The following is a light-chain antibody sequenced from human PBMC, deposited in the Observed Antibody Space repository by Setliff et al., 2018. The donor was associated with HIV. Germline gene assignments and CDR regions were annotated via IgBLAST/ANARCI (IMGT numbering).Light chain of an antibody. J-gene: IGLJ1*01. CDR3: SSFSTINTQI. Sequence: QSALTQPPSVSASPGQSIIISCTGSSSDIGGHNFVSWYQQDPGKAPKLMIYGVNYRPSGVSNRFSGSKSGNTASLTISGLQAEDEADYYCSSFSTINTQIFGTGTKVTVL. CDR2: GVN. V-gene: IGLV2-14*01. CDR1: SSDIGGHNF.